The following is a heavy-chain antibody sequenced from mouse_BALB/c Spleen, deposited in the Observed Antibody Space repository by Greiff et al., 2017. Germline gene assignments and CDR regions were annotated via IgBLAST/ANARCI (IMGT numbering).Heavy chain of an antibody. CDR1: GFTFSSYG. D-gene: IGHD2-1*01. Sequence: EVMLVESGGDLVKPGGSLKLSCAASGFTFSSYGMSWVRQTPDKRLEWVATISSGGSYTYYPDSVKGRFTISRDNAKNTLYLQMSSLKSEDTAMYYCARQVYGNYDYYAMDYWGQGTSVTVSS. J-gene: IGHJ4*01. V-gene: IGHV5-6*01. CDR3: ARQVYGNYDYYAMDY. CDR2: ISSGGSYT.